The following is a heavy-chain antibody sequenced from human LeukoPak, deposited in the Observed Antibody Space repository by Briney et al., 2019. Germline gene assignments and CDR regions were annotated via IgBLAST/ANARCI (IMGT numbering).Heavy chain of an antibody. J-gene: IGHJ4*02. D-gene: IGHD3-22*01. CDR2: MNPHSGNT. V-gene: IGHV1-8*01. CDR1: GYTFTSYD. CDR3: VCSVVDGGGLDY. Sequence: GASVKVSCKASGYTFTSYDINWVRQATGQGLEWMGWMNPHSGNTGYAQKFQGRFTITKNASISTAYMELNSLRSEDTAVYYCVCSVVDGGGLDYWGQGTLVTVSS.